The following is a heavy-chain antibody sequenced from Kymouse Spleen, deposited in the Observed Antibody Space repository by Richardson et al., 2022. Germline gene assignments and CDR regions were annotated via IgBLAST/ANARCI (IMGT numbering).Heavy chain of an antibody. Sequence: QLQLQESGPGLVKPSETLSLTCTVSGGSISSSSYYWGWIRQPPGKGLEWIGSIYYSGSTYYNPSLKSRVTISVDTSKNQFSLKLSSVTAADTAVYYCARQQWELPYWFDPWGQGTLVTVSS. CDR1: GGSISSSSYY. D-gene: IGHD1-26*01. CDR2: IYYSGST. CDR3: ARQQWELPYWFDP. J-gene: IGHJ5*02. V-gene: IGHV4-39*01.